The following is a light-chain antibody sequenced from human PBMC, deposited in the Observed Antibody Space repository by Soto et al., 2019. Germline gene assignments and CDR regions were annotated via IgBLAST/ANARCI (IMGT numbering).Light chain of an antibody. CDR3: QQSYSTPRT. Sequence: DIQMPHSPSSLSASVGDRVTIPARAIQSITSNLNWYQQKPGKAPKLLIYAASSLQSGVPSRFSGSGSGTDFTLTISSLQPEDFATYYCQQSYSTPRTFGGGTKVEIK. J-gene: IGKJ4*01. CDR2: AAS. V-gene: IGKV1-39*01. CDR1: QSITSN.